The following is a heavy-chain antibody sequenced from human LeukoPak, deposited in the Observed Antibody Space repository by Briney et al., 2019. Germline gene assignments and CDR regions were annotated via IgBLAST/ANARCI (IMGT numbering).Heavy chain of an antibody. J-gene: IGHJ4*02. D-gene: IGHD1-26*01. CDR2: ISWNSGSI. CDR3: AKDRGYSRSSDLDY. CDR1: GFTFDDYA. V-gene: IGHV3-9*01. Sequence: PGGSLRLSCAASGFTFDDYAMHWVRQAPGKGLEWVSGISWNSGSIGYADSVKGRFTISRDSAKNSLYLQMNSLRAEDTALYYCAKDRGYSRSSDLDYWGQGTLVTVSS.